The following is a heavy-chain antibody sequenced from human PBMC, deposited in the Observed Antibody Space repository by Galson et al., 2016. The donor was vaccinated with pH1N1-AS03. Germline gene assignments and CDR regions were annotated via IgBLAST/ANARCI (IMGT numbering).Heavy chain of an antibody. CDR1: GFVFSTSA. CDR3: VKGGGYSHGFLEYYFDS. D-gene: IGHD3-3*01. V-gene: IGHV3-30*02. J-gene: IGHJ4*02. CDR2: IRYDESIK. Sequence: SLRLSCAASGFVFSTSAIHWVRQSPGKGLEWMAFIRYDESIKNYGDSVKGRFTISRDNSKNTVDLETNSLRPEDSAVYYCVKGGGYSHGFLEYYFDSWGQGSLVTVSS.